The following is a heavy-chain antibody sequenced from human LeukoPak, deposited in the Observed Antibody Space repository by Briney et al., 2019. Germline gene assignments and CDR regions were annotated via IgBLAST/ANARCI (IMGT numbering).Heavy chain of an antibody. CDR2: INWNGGST. J-gene: IGHJ6*03. CDR3: ARVSCSGGSCYSGYYYYYMDV. CDR1: GFTFDDYG. D-gene: IGHD2-15*01. V-gene: IGHV3-20*04. Sequence: PGGSLRLSCAASGFTFDDYGMSWVRQAPGKGLEWVSGINWNGGSTGYADSVKGRFTISRDNAKNSLYLQMNSLRAEDTALYYCARVSCSGGSCYSGYYYYYMDVWGKGTTVTVSS.